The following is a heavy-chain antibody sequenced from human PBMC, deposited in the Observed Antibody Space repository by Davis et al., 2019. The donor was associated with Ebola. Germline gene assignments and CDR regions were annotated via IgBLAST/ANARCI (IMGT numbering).Heavy chain of an antibody. CDR2: INSDGSST. V-gene: IGHV3-74*01. CDR1: GFTFSSYW. CDR3: ARETYYYDSSGYYYWGYYFDY. Sequence: GESLKISCAASGFTFSSYWMHWVRQAPGKGLVWVSRINSDGSSTSYADSVKGRFTISRDNAKNTLYLQMNSLRAEDTAVYYCARETYYYDSSGYYYWGYYFDYWGQGTLVTVSS. J-gene: IGHJ4*02. D-gene: IGHD3-22*01.